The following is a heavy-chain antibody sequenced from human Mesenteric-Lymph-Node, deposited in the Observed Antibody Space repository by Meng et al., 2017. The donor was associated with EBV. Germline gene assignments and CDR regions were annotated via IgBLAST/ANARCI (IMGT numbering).Heavy chain of an antibody. CDR3: ARGYAGYYGKLFDY. CDR2: INHSGST. Sequence: QRGGAVLLKPWETFSPPGAVYGGSFRGYYWTWIRQPPGRGLEWIGEINHSGSTNHNPSLKSRVTISADTSKDQFSLKLSSVTAADTAVYYCARGYAGYYGKLFDYWGQGTLVTVSS. D-gene: IGHD3-3*01. V-gene: IGHV4-34*01. CDR1: GGSFRGYY. J-gene: IGHJ4*02.